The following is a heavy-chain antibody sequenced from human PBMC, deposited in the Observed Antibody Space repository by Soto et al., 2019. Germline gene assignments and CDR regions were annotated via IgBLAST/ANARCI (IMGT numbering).Heavy chain of an antibody. J-gene: IGHJ5*02. D-gene: IGHD6-19*01. CDR1: GGSISSSSYY. V-gene: IGHV4-39*01. CDR2: IYYSGST. Sequence: SETLSLTCTVSGGSISSSSYYWGWIRQPPGKGLEWIGSIYYSGSTYYNPSLKSRVTVSVDTSKNQFSLKLSSVTAADTAVYYCARQVGVAGTFFRRWFDPWGQGTLVTVSS. CDR3: ARQVGVAGTFFRRWFDP.